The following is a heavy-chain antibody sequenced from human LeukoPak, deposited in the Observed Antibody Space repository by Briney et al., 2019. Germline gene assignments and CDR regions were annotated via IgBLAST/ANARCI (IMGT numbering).Heavy chain of an antibody. J-gene: IGHJ4*02. V-gene: IGHV3-48*03. D-gene: IGHD1-26*01. CDR1: GFTFRNYE. Sequence: GGSLRLSCAASGFTFRNYEMNWVRQAPGKGLEWVSYISSSGSTIYYADSMQGRFTISRDNAKNSLYLQMNSLRAEDTAVYYCARAAWELLDGFDYWGQGTLVTVSS. CDR3: ARAAWELLDGFDY. CDR2: ISSSGSTI.